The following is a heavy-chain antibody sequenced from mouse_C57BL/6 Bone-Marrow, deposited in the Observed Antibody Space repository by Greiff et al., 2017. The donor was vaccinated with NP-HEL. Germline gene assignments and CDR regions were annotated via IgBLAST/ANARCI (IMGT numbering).Heavy chain of an antibody. Sequence: EVMLVESGGGLVKPGGSLKLSCAASGFTFRSYAMSWVRQTPEKRLEWVATISDGGSYTYYPDNVKGRFTISRDNAKNNLYLQMSHLKSEDTAMYYCARAIITTVSYVDYWGQGTTLTVSS. CDR1: GFTFRSYA. CDR3: ARAIITTVSYVDY. J-gene: IGHJ2*01. D-gene: IGHD1-1*01. V-gene: IGHV5-4*03. CDR2: ISDGGSYT.